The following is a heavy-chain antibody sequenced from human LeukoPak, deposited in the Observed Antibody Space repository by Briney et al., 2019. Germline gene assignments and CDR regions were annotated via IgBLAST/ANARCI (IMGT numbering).Heavy chain of an antibody. CDR2: MSGSGGST. V-gene: IGHV3-23*01. J-gene: IGHJ4*02. D-gene: IGHD3-9*01. Sequence: GGSLRLSCAASGVTFSSYAMSWVRQAPGKGLEWVSAMSGSGGSTYYADSVKGRLTISRDNSKNTLYLRMNSLRAEDTAVYYCAKADYDILTGYYPLDYWGQGTLVTVSS. CDR1: GVTFSSYA. CDR3: AKADYDILTGYYPLDY.